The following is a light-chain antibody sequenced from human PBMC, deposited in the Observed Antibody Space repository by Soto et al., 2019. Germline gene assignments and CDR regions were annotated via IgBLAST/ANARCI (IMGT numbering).Light chain of an antibody. Sequence: DIVMTQSPLSLPVTPGEPASISCRSSQSLQHSNGYNYLDWYVQKPGQSPQILIYLASNRASGDPERFSGSGSGTDFTLKISRVEAEDVGTYYCMQALQTPAFGQGTKVEIK. CDR1: QSLQHSNGYNY. J-gene: IGKJ1*01. CDR3: MQALQTPA. CDR2: LAS. V-gene: IGKV2-28*01.